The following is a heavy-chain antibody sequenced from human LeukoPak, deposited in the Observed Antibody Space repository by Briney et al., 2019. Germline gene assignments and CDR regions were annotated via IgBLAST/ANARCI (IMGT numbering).Heavy chain of an antibody. J-gene: IGHJ4*02. D-gene: IGHD2-8*01. CDR2: IKSKTDGGTT. CDR1: GFTFSNAW. CDR3: TPDYVLY. Sequence: GGSLRLSCAASGFTFSNAWMSWVRQAPGKGLEWVGRIKSKTDGGTTDYAAPVKGRFTISRDDSKNTLYMKMNSLKTTETAVYYCTPDYVLYWGQGTLVTVSS. V-gene: IGHV3-15*01.